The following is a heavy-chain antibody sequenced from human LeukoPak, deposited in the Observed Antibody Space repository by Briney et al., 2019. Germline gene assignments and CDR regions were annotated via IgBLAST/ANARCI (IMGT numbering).Heavy chain of an antibody. V-gene: IGHV3-15*01. D-gene: IGHD5-18*01. CDR1: GFTFSSAW. J-gene: IGHJ4*02. CDR2: IKSKADGGTT. Sequence: GGSLRLSCAASGFTFSSAWMSWVRQAPGKGLEWVGRIKSKADGGTTDYAAPVKDRFTISRDDSKNTLYVQMNSLRAEDTAVYYCARSYGSLRDFDYWGQGTLVTVSS. CDR3: ARSYGSLRDFDY.